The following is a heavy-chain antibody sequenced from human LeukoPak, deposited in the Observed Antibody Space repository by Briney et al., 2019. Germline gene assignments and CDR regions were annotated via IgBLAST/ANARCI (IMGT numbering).Heavy chain of an antibody. D-gene: IGHD6-13*01. CDR2: ISFDGGNK. CDR3: VRGVDSSSWFPTFQH. Sequence: PGGSLRLSCAASGFTFSFYAIHWVRQTPGKGLEWVALISFDGGNKYYADSVKGRFTISRDNSKDTVYLQMNSLRTEDTAVYYCVRGVDSSSWFPTFQHWGQGTLVTVSS. J-gene: IGHJ1*01. V-gene: IGHV3-30-3*01. CDR1: GFTFSFYA.